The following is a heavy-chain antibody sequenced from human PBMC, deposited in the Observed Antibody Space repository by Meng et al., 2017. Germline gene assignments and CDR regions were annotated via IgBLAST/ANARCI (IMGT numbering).Heavy chain of an antibody. J-gene: IGHJ4*02. CDR2: MNPNSGNT. CDR3: ARGLDDSSGYSLAN. D-gene: IGHD3-22*01. CDR1: GYTFTSYD. V-gene: IGHV1-8*03. Sequence: ASVKVSCKASGYTFTSYDINWVRQATGQGLEWKGWMNPNSGNTGYAQKFQGRVTITRNTSISTAYMELSSLRSEDTTVYYCARGLDDSSGYSLANWGQGTLVTVSS.